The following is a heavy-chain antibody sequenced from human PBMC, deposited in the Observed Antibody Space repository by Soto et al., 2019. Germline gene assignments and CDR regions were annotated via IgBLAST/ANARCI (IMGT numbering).Heavy chain of an antibody. CDR2: ISGSGGST. J-gene: IGHJ6*02. CDR3: AKDVAAAGTHYYYYGMDV. Sequence: GGSLRLSCVASGFTFSSYAMSWVRQAPGKGLEWASAISGSGGSTYYADSVKGRFTISRDNSKNTLYLQMNSLRAEDTAVYYCAKDVAAAGTHYYYYGMDVWGQGTTVTVSS. CDR1: GFTFSSYA. V-gene: IGHV3-23*01. D-gene: IGHD6-13*01.